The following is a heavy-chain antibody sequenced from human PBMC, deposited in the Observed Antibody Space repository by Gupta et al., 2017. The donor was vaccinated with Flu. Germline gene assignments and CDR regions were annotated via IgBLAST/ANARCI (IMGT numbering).Heavy chain of an antibody. CDR1: GFTFLNAW. Sequence: EVQLVESGGGLVQPGGSLRLPCAASGFTFLNAWMTWVRPAPGKGLEWVANIKQDGSEKYYVDSVKGRLSISRDNAKKSLYLQLSSLRAEDTAVYYCARTSCGDGCSSNRAFDIWGQGTMVTVSS. V-gene: IGHV3-7*01. D-gene: IGHD2-21*02. CDR3: ARTSCGDGCSSNRAFDI. CDR2: IKQDGSEK. J-gene: IGHJ3*02.